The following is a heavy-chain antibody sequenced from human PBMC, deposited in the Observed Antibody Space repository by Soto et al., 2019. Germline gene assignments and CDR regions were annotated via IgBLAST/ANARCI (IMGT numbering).Heavy chain of an antibody. CDR2: ISVYNGNT. J-gene: IGHJ6*02. CDR3: ARDRGAGPWGGMDV. CDR1: GYTFTSYG. D-gene: IGHD3-16*01. V-gene: IGHV1-18*01. Sequence: GASVKVSCKASGYTFTSYGISWARQAPGQGLEWMGWISVYNGNTNYAQKLQGRVTMTTDTSTSTAYMELRSLRSDDTAVYYCARDRGAGPWGGMDVWGQGTTVTVSS.